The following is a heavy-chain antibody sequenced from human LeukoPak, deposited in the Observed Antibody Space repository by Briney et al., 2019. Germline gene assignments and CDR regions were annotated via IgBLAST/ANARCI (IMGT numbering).Heavy chain of an antibody. J-gene: IGHJ4*02. CDR2: ISGSGGST. V-gene: IGHV3-23*01. D-gene: IGHD3-10*01. Sequence: QPGGSLRLSCAASGFTFSSYAMSWVRQAPGKGLEWVSAISGSGGSTYYADSVKGRFTISRDNSKNTLYLQMNSLRAEGTAVYYCAKQPYYYGSGSPSPIDYWGQGTLVTVSS. CDR3: AKQPYYYGSGSPSPIDY. CDR1: GFTFSSYA.